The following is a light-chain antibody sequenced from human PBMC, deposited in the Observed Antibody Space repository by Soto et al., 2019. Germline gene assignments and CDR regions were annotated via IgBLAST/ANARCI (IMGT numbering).Light chain of an antibody. Sequence: QSALTQPPSASGSPGQSVTIPCTGTRSDVGAYKYVSWYQQYPGKAPKLMIYEVTKRPSGVPDRFSGSKSGNTASLTVSGLQAEDEADYYCTSYVGNDIWVFGGGTKLTVL. V-gene: IGLV2-8*01. CDR1: RSDVGAYKY. J-gene: IGLJ3*02. CDR3: TSYVGNDIWV. CDR2: EVT.